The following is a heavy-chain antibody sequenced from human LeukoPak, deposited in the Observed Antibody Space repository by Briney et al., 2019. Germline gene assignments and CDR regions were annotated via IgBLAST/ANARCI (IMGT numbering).Heavy chain of an antibody. D-gene: IGHD6-19*01. CDR2: INWNGGST. Sequence: PGGSLRLSCEASEFTFDEYGMSWVRQAPGKGLEWVSGINWNGGSTGYADSVKGRFTISRDNAKNSLYLQMNSLRVEDTALYHCARAGAGETWQGYPFDIWGQGTMVTVSS. V-gene: IGHV3-20*01. CDR3: ARAGAGETWQGYPFDI. J-gene: IGHJ3*02. CDR1: EFTFDEYG.